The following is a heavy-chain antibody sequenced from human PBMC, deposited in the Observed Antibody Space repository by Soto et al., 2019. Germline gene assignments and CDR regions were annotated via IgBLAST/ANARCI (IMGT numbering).Heavy chain of an antibody. V-gene: IGHV5-51*01. J-gene: IGHJ4*02. Sequence: GESLKISCQTSGYYFSSYWIVWVRQRPGEGLEWVGIVDPSDSETKYNPSFQGQVTISVDRSINTAYLQWSSLKASDSAIYYCARRTTSGWYIGDFDFWGQGTPVTVSS. CDR2: VDPSDSET. CDR3: ARRTTSGWYIGDFDF. D-gene: IGHD6-19*01. CDR1: GYYFSSYW.